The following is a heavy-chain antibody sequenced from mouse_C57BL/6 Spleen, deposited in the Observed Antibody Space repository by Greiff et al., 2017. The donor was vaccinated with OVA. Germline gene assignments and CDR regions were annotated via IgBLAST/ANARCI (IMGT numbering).Heavy chain of an antibody. CDR1: GFTFSDYY. V-gene: IGHV5-16*01. D-gene: IGHD1-1*01. CDR3: ARARYYGSMDY. Sequence: EVKVVESEGGLVQPGSSMKLSCTASGFTFSDYYMAWVRQVPEKGLEWVANINYDGSSTYYLDSLKSRFIISRDNAKNILYLQMSSLKSEDTATYYCARARYYGSMDYWGQGTSVTVSS. J-gene: IGHJ4*01. CDR2: INYDGSST.